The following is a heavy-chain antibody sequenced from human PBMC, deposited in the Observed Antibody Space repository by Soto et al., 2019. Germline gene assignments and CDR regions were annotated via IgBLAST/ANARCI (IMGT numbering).Heavy chain of an antibody. V-gene: IGHV4-4*07. CDR3: ARDHCSGGSCYEARANYGMDF. CDR2: IYTSGST. Sequence: QVQLQESGPGLVKPSETLSLTCTVSGGSISSYYWSWIRQPAGKGLEWIGRIYTSGSTNYNPSLRSRVTMSVDTSKIRCSLKLSSVTAADAAVYYCARDHCSGGSCYEARANYGMDFWGQGTTVTVSS. CDR1: GGSISSYY. J-gene: IGHJ6*02. D-gene: IGHD2-15*01.